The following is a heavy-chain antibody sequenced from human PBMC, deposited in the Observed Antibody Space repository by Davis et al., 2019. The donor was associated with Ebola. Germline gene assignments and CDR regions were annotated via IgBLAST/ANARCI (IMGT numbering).Heavy chain of an antibody. CDR2: ISHSGDDT. J-gene: IGHJ4*02. CDR3: ARAYGDYGLDY. D-gene: IGHD4-17*01. V-gene: IGHV3-23*01. Sequence: PGGSLRLSCAASGFTFGAYAMTWVRQPPGKGLEWVAAISHSGDDTYHADSVKGRFTISRDNSKNTVYFQMNSLRAEDTAVYYCARAYGDYGLDYWGQGTLVTVSS. CDR1: GFTFGAYA.